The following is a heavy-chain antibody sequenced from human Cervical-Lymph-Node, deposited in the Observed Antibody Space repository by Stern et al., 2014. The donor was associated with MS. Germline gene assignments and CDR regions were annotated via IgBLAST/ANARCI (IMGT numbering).Heavy chain of an antibody. CDR1: GFSLNNARMG. V-gene: IGHV2-26*01. J-gene: IGHJ4*02. D-gene: IGHD3-3*01. CDR3: ARTLMYYDYWSDYSRIDPFDV. CDR2: ISSNDEK. Sequence: SGPELVKPTETVTLTCTVSGFSLNNARMGVSWIRQPPEKALEWLAHISSNDEKSYSASLVSRLTISKDTSKSQVVLTMTNMAPVDTATYYCARTLMYYDYWSDYSRIDPFDVWGQGTLVTVSS.